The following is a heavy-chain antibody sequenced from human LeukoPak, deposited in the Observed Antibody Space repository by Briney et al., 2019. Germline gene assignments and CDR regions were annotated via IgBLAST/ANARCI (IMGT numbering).Heavy chain of an antibody. CDR2: ISHSGST. J-gene: IGHJ4*02. Sequence: SETLSLTCAVYRGSFSGYYWSWIRQPPGKGLEWIGEISHSGSTNYNPSLKSRLTISVDTSKNQFSLKLSSVTAADTAVYYCARGRRTRPLDYWGQGTLVTVSS. V-gene: IGHV4-34*01. CDR1: RGSFSGYY. D-gene: IGHD2-2*01. CDR3: ARGRRTRPLDY.